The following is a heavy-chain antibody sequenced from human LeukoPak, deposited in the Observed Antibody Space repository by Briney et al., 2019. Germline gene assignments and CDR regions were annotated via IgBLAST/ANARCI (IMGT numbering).Heavy chain of an antibody. D-gene: IGHD3-9*01. V-gene: IGHV4-34*01. J-gene: IGHJ2*01. CDR3: ARKWDYDPLTGYYDGYFDL. CDR1: GATFSGYH. CDR2: ISQSGIS. Sequence: SDTLSLTCAVHGATFSGYHWSWIRQPPGKGLEWIGEISQSGISYFIPPLKRRVTMSLDTSKVQISLELNSVTAADTAVYFCARKWDYDPLTGYYDGYFDLWGRGTLVTVS.